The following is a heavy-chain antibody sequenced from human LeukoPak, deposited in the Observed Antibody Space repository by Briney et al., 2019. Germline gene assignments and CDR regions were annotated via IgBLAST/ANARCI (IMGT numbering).Heavy chain of an antibody. CDR1: GYTFTSYA. V-gene: IGHV1-3*01. CDR2: INAGNGNT. D-gene: IGHD3-3*01. Sequence: ASVKVSCKASGYTFTSYAMHWVRQAPGQRLEWMGWINAGNGNTNYAQKLQGRITMTTDTSTSTAYMELRSLRSDDTAVYYCAREGLRFLEWLLPDYWGQGTLVTVSS. J-gene: IGHJ4*02. CDR3: AREGLRFLEWLLPDY.